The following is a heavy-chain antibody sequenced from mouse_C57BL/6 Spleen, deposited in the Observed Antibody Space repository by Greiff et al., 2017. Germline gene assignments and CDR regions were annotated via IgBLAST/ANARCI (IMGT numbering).Heavy chain of an antibody. V-gene: IGHV1-50*01. CDR1: GYTFTSYW. J-gene: IGHJ1*03. Sequence: QVQLQQSGAELVKPGASVKLSCKASGYTFTSYWMQWVKQRPGQGLEWIGEIDPSDSYTNYNQKFKGKATLTVDTSSSQAYMKLSSLTSVDSAVYYCVSGTYYSGSSWYFDVWGTGTTVTVSS. D-gene: IGHD1-1*01. CDR2: IDPSDSYT. CDR3: VSGTYYSGSSWYFDV.